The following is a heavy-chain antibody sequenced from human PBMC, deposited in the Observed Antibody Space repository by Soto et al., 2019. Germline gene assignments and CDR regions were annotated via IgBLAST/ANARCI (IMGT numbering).Heavy chain of an antibody. D-gene: IGHD1-26*01. Sequence: VQLVQSGGEVKRPGTSVKVSCEASGYSFANYGITWVRQAPGQGLEWMGWISGYNSNTNYAQKFEGRVTMTKDTTQSTAYLEVRRLRFDDPAVYYCRRERQWEPVLYWGQGTPVTVSS. CDR3: RRERQWEPVLY. CDR2: ISGYNSNT. J-gene: IGHJ4*02. CDR1: GYSFANYG. V-gene: IGHV1-18*01.